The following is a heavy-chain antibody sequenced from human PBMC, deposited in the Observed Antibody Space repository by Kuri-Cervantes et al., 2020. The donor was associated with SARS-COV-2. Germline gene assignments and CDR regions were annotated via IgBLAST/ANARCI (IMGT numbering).Heavy chain of an antibody. CDR2: ISSSSSYI. V-gene: IGHV3-21*01. D-gene: IGHD2-2*01. CDR3: ARYSSTSVIYYYMDV. J-gene: IGHJ6*03. CDR1: GFSLSSYT. Sequence: GESLKISCAASGFSLSSYTMNWVRQAPGKALEWVSSISSSSSYIYYADSVKGRFTISRDNAKNTLYLQMNSLRAEDTAVYYCARYSSTSVIYYYMDVWGKGTTVTVSS.